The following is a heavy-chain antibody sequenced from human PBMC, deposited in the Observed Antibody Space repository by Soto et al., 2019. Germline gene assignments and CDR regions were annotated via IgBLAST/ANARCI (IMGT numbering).Heavy chain of an antibody. CDR2: MFYSGST. D-gene: IGHD5-12*01. Sequence: QVQLQEAGPGLVKPSQTLSLTCTVSGASISSGRSYWSWIRQHPGKGLEWSGYMFYSGSTYYHPSLKSRVNISADTSTKQFSRRLTSVTPADTAVYYCARDNGYGHFDSWGQGTLVTVSS. J-gene: IGHJ4*02. V-gene: IGHV4-31*03. CDR1: GASISSGRSY. CDR3: ARDNGYGHFDS.